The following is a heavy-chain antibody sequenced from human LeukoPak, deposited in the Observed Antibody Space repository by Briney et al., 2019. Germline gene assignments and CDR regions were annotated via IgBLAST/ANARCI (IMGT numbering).Heavy chain of an antibody. CDR1: GGSVSSGSYY. D-gene: IGHD3-10*01. V-gene: IGHV4-61*01. Sequence: SETLSLTCTVSGGSVSSGSYYWSWIRQPPGKGLEWIGYIYYSGSTNYNPSLKSRVTISVDTSKNQFSLKLSSVTAADTAVYYCARDKGSGLDYYYYYGMDVWGKGTMVTVSS. CDR2: IYYSGST. CDR3: ARDKGSGLDYYYYYGMDV. J-gene: IGHJ6*04.